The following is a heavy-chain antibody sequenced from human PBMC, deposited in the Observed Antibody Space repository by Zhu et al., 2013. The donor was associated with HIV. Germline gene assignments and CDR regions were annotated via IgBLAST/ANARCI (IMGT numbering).Heavy chain of an antibody. CDR3: ARGQGMDIVATITPEGYYFDY. V-gene: IGHV4-34*01. J-gene: IGHJ4*02. Sequence: QVQLQQWGAGLLKPSETLSLTCAVYGGSFSGYYWSWIRQPPGKGLEWIGEINHSGSTNYNPSLKSRVTISVDTSKNQFSLKLSSVTAADTAVYYCARGQGMDIVATITPEGYYFDYWGQGTLVTGLL. CDR2: INHSGST. CDR1: GGSFSGYY. D-gene: IGHD5-12*01.